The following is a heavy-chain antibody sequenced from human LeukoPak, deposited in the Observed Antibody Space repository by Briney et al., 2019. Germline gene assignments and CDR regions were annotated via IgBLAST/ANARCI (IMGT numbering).Heavy chain of an antibody. J-gene: IGHJ1*01. V-gene: IGHV1-18*01. D-gene: IGHD3-22*01. CDR3: ARDLGYYDSSGYFLAAEYFQH. Sequence: ASVKVSCKASGYTFTSYGISWVRQAPGQGLEWMGWISAYNGNTNYAQKLQGRVTMITDTSTSTAYMELRSLRSDDTAVYYCARDLGYYDSSGYFLAAEYFQHWGQGTLVTVSS. CDR2: ISAYNGNT. CDR1: GYTFTSYG.